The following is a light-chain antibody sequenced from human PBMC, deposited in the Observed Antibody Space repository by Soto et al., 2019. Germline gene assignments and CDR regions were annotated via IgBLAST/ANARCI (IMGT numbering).Light chain of an antibody. CDR2: DAS. Sequence: VLTQSPATLSLSPWERATLSCRASQSVDIYLAWYQQRPGQPPRLLIYDASNRATGIPARFSGSGSGTDFTLTISSLEPEDFAVYYCQHRQHWPPLTFGGGTRVEIK. CDR1: QSVDIY. J-gene: IGKJ4*01. V-gene: IGKV3-11*01. CDR3: QHRQHWPPLT.